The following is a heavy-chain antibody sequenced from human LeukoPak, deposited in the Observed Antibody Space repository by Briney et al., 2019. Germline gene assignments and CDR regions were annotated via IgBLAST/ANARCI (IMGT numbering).Heavy chain of an antibody. CDR1: GFTFSSYG. V-gene: IGHV3-33*01. CDR3: AREGIHLKSSIED. Sequence: GGSLRLSCAASGFTFSSYGMHWVRQAPGKGLEWVASIWYEGRTKYYIDSVKGRFAISRDNSRNTLNLQMNSLRAEDTAIYYRAREGIHLKSSIEDWGQGAPVTVSS. D-gene: IGHD5-18*01. J-gene: IGHJ4*02. CDR2: IWYEGRTK.